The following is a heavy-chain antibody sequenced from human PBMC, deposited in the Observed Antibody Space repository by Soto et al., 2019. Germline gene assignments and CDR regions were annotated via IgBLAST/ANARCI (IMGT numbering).Heavy chain of an antibody. D-gene: IGHD6-19*01. V-gene: IGHV4-59*01. CDR2: IYYSGST. CDR3: ASSAYSSGWYSYYYGMDV. Sequence: PSETLSLTCTVSGGSISSYYWSWIRQPPGKGLEWIGYIYYSGSTNYNPSLKSRVTISVDTSKNQFSLKLSSVTAADTAVYYCASSAYSSGWYSYYYGMDVWGQGTTVTVS. CDR1: GGSISSYY. J-gene: IGHJ6*02.